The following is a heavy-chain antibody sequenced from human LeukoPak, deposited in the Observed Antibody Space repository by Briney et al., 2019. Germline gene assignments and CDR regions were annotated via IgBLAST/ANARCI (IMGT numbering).Heavy chain of an antibody. Sequence: GGSLRLSCAASGFTFSDYYMSWIRQAPGKGLEWVSYISSSSSYTNYADSVKGRFTISRDNAKNSLYLQMNSLRAEDTAVYYCAIGGDGSGSFDYWGQGTLVTVSS. CDR3: AIGGDGSGSFDY. CDR1: GFTFSDYY. V-gene: IGHV3-11*06. J-gene: IGHJ4*02. D-gene: IGHD3-10*01. CDR2: ISSSSSYT.